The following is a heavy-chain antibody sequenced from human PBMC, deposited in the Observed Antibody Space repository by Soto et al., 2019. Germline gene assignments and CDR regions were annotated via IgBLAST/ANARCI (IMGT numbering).Heavy chain of an antibody. CDR1: GFIFDDYA. CDR3: AKAGIAAAGTEY. CDR2: ISWNSVNT. D-gene: IGHD6-13*01. J-gene: IGHJ4*02. V-gene: IGHV3-9*01. Sequence: ESGGGLVQPGRSLRLSCAASGFIFDDYAMHWVRQAPGKGLEWVSGISWNSVNTGYADSVKGRFIISRDNAKNSLYLQMNSLRVEDTALYYCAKAGIAAAGTEYWGQGTLVTVSS.